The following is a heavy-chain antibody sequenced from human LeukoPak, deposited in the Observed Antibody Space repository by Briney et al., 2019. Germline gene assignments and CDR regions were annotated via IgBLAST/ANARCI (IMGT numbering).Heavy chain of an antibody. D-gene: IGHD1-26*01. V-gene: IGHV3-33*01. CDR2: IWYDGSNK. CDR3: ARDRVVGDSGGPFDY. J-gene: IGHJ4*02. CDR1: GFTFSSYG. Sequence: GGSLRLSCAASGFTFSSYGMHWVRQAPGKGLEWVAVIWYDGSNKYYADSVKGRFTISRDKSKNTLYLQMNSLRAEDTAVYYCARDRVVGDSGGPFDYWGQGTLVTVSS.